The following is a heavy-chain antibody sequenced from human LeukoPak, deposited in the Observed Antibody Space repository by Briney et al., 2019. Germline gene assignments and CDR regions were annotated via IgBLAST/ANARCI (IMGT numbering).Heavy chain of an antibody. CDR3: ANHYYDILTAYYSG. CDR1: GFTFSSYA. Sequence: PGGSLRLSCAASGFTFSSYAMSCVRQAPGKGLEWVAAISGSGGSTYYADSVKGRFTISRDNSKNTLYLQMDSLRAEDTAVYYCANHYYDILTAYYSGWGQGTLVTVSS. J-gene: IGHJ4*02. D-gene: IGHD3-9*01. V-gene: IGHV3-23*01. CDR2: ISGSGGST.